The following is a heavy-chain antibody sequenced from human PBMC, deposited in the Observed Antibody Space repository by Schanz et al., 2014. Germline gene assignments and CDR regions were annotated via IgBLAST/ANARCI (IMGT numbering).Heavy chain of an antibody. Sequence: EVQVVESGGGLVQPGGSLRLSCAVSGFTVSANYMIWVRQPPGKGLEWVSAISGSGGSTVYADSVKGRFTISRDNSNNTVFLQMNSLRAEDTAVYYCAKDFFIGVARGVIISHDAIDIWGQGTKVTVSS. D-gene: IGHD3-10*01. V-gene: IGHV3-23*04. CDR3: AKDFFIGVARGVIISHDAIDI. J-gene: IGHJ3*02. CDR2: ISGSGGST. CDR1: GFTVSANY.